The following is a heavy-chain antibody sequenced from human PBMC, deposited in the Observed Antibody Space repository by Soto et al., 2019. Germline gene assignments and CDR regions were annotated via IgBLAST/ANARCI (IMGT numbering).Heavy chain of an antibody. CDR1: GFTFSSYW. Sequence: EVQLAESGGGLVQPGGALGLSCAASGFTFSSYWLSWVRQAPGKGLEWVANIKQDGSETYYVDLVKGRFTISRDNAKNSLYLQMNSLRAEDTALYYCAVSSGWYGLIDFWGQGTLVTVSS. D-gene: IGHD6-19*01. V-gene: IGHV3-7*01. CDR3: AVSSGWYGLIDF. J-gene: IGHJ4*02. CDR2: IKQDGSET.